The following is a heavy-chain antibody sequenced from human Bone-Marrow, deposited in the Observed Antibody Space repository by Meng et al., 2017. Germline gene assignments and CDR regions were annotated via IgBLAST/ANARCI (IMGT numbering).Heavy chain of an antibody. CDR2: MNPNSGNT. J-gene: IGHJ4*02. Sequence: QVLLVQSGAEVKKPGASVKVSCKASGYTVTSYGISWVRQAPGQGLEWMGWMNPNSGNTGYAQKFQGRVTMTRNTSISTAYMELSSLRSEDTAVYYCARDEDISAAGKLFGDYWGQGTLVTVSS. CDR3: ARDEDISAAGKLFGDY. CDR1: GYTVTSYG. V-gene: IGHV1-8*02. D-gene: IGHD6-13*01.